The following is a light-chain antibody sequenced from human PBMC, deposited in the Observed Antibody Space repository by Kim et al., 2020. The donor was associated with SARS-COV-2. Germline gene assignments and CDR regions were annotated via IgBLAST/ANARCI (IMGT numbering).Light chain of an antibody. CDR2: SRN. V-gene: IGLV1-44*01. CDR1: SSNIGSNT. J-gene: IGLJ2*01. CDR3: AAWDDSLNGLV. Sequence: GQTVTVSCSGSSSNIGSNTVEWYQQLPGTAPRLLIYSRNQRPSGVPDRFSGSKSGTSASLAITGLQSEDEADYYCAAWDDSLNGLVFGGGTKLTVL.